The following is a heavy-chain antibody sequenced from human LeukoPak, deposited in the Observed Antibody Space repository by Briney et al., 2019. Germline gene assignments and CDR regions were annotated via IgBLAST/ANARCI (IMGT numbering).Heavy chain of an antibody. J-gene: IGHJ4*02. V-gene: IGHV1-2*02. Sequence: ASVTVSCKASGYTFTGYYMHWVRQAPGQGLEWMGWINPNSGGTNYAQKFQGRVTMTRDTSISTAYMELSRLRSDDTAVYYCARKFLGSRGYYFDYWGQGTLVTVSS. CDR2: INPNSGGT. D-gene: IGHD3-10*01. CDR3: ARKFLGSRGYYFDY. CDR1: GYTFTGYY.